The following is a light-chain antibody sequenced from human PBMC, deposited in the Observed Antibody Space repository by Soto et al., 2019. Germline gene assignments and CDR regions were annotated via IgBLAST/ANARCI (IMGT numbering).Light chain of an antibody. V-gene: IGKV1-39*01. Sequence: DIQMTQSPSSLSASVGDRVTITCRASQSISSYLNWYQQKPGKAPKLLIYAASSLQSGVPSRFSGSGSGTDFTLTINSLKPEDFATYDCQQSYSAPRTFDQQTKV. CDR1: QSISSY. J-gene: IGKJ1*01. CDR2: AAS. CDR3: QQSYSAPRT.